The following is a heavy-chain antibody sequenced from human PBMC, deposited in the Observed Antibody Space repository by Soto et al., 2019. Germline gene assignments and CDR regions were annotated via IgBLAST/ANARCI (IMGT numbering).Heavy chain of an antibody. CDR1: GGSISSGGYY. CDR2: RFYSGST. J-gene: IGHJ5*02. CDR3: ARTRLTMVRGVIRPGSWCDP. Sequence: QVQLQESGPGLVKPSQTLSLTCTVSGGSISSGGYYWSWIRQHPGKGLEGIGYRFYSGSTYYNPSLKSRVTISVDTSKNQFSRKLGSVTAADTSVYYGARTRLTMVRGVIRPGSWCDPWGHGTLVTVCS. D-gene: IGHD3-10*01. V-gene: IGHV4-31*03.